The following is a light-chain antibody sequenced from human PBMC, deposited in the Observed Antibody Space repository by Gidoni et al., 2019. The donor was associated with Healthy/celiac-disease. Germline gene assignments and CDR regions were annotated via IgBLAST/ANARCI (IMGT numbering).Light chain of an antibody. CDR1: QSLLHSNGYNY. CDR3: MQALQTPRT. V-gene: IGKV2-28*01. CDR2: LGS. Sequence: IVMTQSPLSLPVTPGEPASISCRSSQSLLHSNGYNYLDWYLQKPGQSPQLLIYLGSNRASGVPDRLSGSGSGTDFTLKISRVEAEDVGVYYCMQALQTPRTFGQXTKLEIK. J-gene: IGKJ2*01.